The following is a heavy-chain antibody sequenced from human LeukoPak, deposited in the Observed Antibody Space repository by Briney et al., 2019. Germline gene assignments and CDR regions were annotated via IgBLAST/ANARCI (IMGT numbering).Heavy chain of an antibody. CDR2: MSGDGKTI. Sequence: GGSLRLSCAASGFTFSTYSMTWVRQAPGKGLEWVSYMSGDGKTIFYADSVRGRFTISRDNAKKSLYLQMNSLRAEDTAIYYCAKLNSRTTVTIDIDCWGQGTLVTVSS. V-gene: IGHV3-48*01. D-gene: IGHD4-17*01. J-gene: IGHJ4*02. CDR1: GFTFSTYS. CDR3: AKLNSRTTVTIDIDC.